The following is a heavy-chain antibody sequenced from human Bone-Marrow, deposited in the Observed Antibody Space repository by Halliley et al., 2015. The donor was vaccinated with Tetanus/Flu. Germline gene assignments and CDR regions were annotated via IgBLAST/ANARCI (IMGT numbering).Heavy chain of an antibody. D-gene: IGHD3-3*01. CDR1: GFTFSSYS. CDR3: ARDLSYFFDFRGPAPASFAS. Sequence: SLRLSCAASGFTFSSYSMNWVRQAPGKGLEWVSCISGGSSYIYYADSVKGRFTISRDNSKNSLYLQMNSLRAEDTAVYYCARDLSYFFDFRGPAPASFASWGQGALVPVPP. V-gene: IGHV3-21*01. J-gene: IGHJ5*02. CDR2: ISGGSSYI.